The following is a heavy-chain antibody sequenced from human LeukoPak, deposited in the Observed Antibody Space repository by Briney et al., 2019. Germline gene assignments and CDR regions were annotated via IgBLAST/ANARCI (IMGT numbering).Heavy chain of an antibody. Sequence: GGSLRLSCAASGFTFSSYAMHWVRQAPGKGLEYVSAISSNGGSTYYANSVKGRFTISRDNSKNTLYLQVNSLRAEDTAVYYCARHSVGATPLYYYYGMDVWGQGTTVTVSS. D-gene: IGHD1-26*01. J-gene: IGHJ6*02. CDR3: ARHSVGATPLYYYYGMDV. CDR2: ISSNGGST. CDR1: GFTFSSYA. V-gene: IGHV3-64*01.